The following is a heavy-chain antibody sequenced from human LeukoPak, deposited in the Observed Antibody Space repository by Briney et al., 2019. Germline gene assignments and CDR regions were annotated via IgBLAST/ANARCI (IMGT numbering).Heavy chain of an antibody. Sequence: GGSLRLSCAAYGFTFSSYAMSWVRQAPGKGLEWVSVICSGGSTYYADSVKGRFTISRDNSKNTLYLQMNSLRAEDTAVYYCARDSFYGATGYWGQGTLVTVSS. CDR3: ARDSFYGATGY. V-gene: IGHV3-66*01. CDR1: GFTFSSYA. D-gene: IGHD4-17*01. CDR2: ICSGGST. J-gene: IGHJ4*02.